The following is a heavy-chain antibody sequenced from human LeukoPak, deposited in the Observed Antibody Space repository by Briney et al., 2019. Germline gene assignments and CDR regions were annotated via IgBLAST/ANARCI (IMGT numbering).Heavy chain of an antibody. CDR3: AKNKEQGSGWYQRKYYFDY. Sequence: GRSLRLSCAASGFTFSSYGMHWVRQAPGKGLEWVAVISYDGSNKYYADSVKGRFTISRDNSKNTLYLQMNSLRAEDTAVYYCAKNKEQGSGWYQRKYYFDYWGQGTLVTVSS. CDR1: GFTFSSYG. J-gene: IGHJ4*02. CDR2: ISYDGSNK. D-gene: IGHD6-19*01. V-gene: IGHV3-30*18.